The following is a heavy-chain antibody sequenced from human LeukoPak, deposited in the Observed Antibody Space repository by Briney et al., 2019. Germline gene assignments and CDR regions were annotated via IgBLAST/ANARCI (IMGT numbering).Heavy chain of an antibody. V-gene: IGHV3-30-3*01. Sequence: PGRSLRLSCAASGFTFSSYAMHWVRRAPGKGLEWVAVISYDGSNKYYADSVKGRFTISRDNSKNTLYLQMNSLRAEDTAVYYCARDDYGDYLDYWGQGTLVTVSS. J-gene: IGHJ4*02. CDR1: GFTFSSYA. D-gene: IGHD4-17*01. CDR2: ISYDGSNK. CDR3: ARDDYGDYLDY.